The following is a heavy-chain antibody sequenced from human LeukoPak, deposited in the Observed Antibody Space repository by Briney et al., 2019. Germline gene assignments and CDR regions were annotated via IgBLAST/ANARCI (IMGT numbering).Heavy chain of an antibody. CDR3: ARLMVRGVSPCGMDV. CDR2: INPSGGST. Sequence: GASVKVSCKASGYTFTSYYMHWVRPAPGQGLEWMGIINPSGGSTSYAQKLQGRVTMTRDTSTSTVYMELSSLRSEDTAVYYCARLMVRGVSPCGMDVWGQGTTVTVSS. J-gene: IGHJ6*02. CDR1: GYTFTSYY. D-gene: IGHD3-10*01. V-gene: IGHV1-46*01.